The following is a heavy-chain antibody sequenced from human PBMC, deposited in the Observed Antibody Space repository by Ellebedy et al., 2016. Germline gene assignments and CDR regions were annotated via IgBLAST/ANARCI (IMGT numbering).Heavy chain of an antibody. V-gene: IGHV3-7*03. D-gene: IGHD4-23*01. CDR1: GFTFSSFW. J-gene: IGHJ4*02. CDR2: IKQDGSEK. Sequence: GASLKISCAASGFTFSSFWMSWVRQPPGEVLEWVANIKQDGSEKNYVDSVKGRFTISRNNAKNSLYLQMNRLRAEDTAVYYCARDNPHDYGGNSYFWGQGTLVTVSS. CDR3: ARDNPHDYGGNSYF.